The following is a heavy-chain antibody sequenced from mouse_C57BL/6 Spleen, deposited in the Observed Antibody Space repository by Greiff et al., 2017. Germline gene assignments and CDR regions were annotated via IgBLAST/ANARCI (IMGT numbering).Heavy chain of an antibody. CDR2: INYDGSST. Sequence: DVQLVESEGGLVQPGSSMKLSCTASGFTFSDYYMAWVRQVPEKGLEWVANINYDGSSTYYLDSLKSRFIISRDNAKNILYLQMSSLKSEDTATYYFAREGEITFDYWGQGTTLTVSS. V-gene: IGHV5-16*01. CDR3: AREGEITFDY. CDR1: GFTFSDYY. J-gene: IGHJ2*01. D-gene: IGHD1-1*01.